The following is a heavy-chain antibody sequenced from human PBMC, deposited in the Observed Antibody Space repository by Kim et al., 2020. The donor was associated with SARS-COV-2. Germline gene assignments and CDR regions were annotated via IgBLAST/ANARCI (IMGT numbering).Heavy chain of an antibody. CDR3: AKDPGGSGWPDYYYNYGMAV. Sequence: GGSLRLSCAASGFTFSSYGMHWVRQAPGKGLEWVAVIWYDGSNKYYADSVKGRVNISRDNSKNTLYLQMNSLRAEDTAVYYCAKDPGGSGWPDYYYNYGMAVWGQGTTVTVSS. J-gene: IGHJ6*02. D-gene: IGHD6-19*01. CDR2: IWYDGSNK. V-gene: IGHV3-33*06. CDR1: GFTFSSYG.